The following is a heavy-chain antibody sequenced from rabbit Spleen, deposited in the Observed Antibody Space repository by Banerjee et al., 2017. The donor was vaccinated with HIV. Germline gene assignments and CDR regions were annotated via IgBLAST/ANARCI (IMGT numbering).Heavy chain of an antibody. CDR3: ARGSAAMTMLITGYYLGL. CDR2: IWGGANGAT. Sequence: QQQLVESGGGLVKPGASLTLTCKASGFSFTNRDWMCWVRQAPGKGLEWIACIWGGANGATYYASWAKGRFTISKTSSTTVDLKMTSLTAADTATYFCARGSAAMTMLITGYYLGLWGPGTLVTVS. CDR1: GFSFTNRDW. V-gene: IGHV1S45*01. D-gene: IGHD2-1*01. J-gene: IGHJ4*01.